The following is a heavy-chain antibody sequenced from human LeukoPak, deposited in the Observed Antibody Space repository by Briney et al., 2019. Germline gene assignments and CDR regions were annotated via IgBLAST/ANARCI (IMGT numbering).Heavy chain of an antibody. CDR3: ARRITMVRGAGNAFDI. V-gene: IGHV4-59*08. D-gene: IGHD3-10*01. Sequence: SETLSLTCTVSGGSISSYYWSWIRQPPGKGLEWIGYIYYSGSTNYNPSLKSRVTISVDTSKNQFSLKLSSATAADTAVYYCARRITMVRGAGNAFDIWGQGTMVTVSS. CDR2: IYYSGST. CDR1: GGSISSYY. J-gene: IGHJ3*02.